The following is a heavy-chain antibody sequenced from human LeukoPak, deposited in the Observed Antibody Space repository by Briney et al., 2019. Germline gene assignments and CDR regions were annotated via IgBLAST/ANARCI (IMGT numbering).Heavy chain of an antibody. J-gene: IGHJ4*02. CDR3: AKDQRRESPHYLDS. CDR1: GFTFSSSA. V-gene: IGHV3-23*01. CDR2: ISASGGST. Sequence: GGSLRLSCAASGFTFSSSAMSWVRQVPGKGLEWVSGISASGGSTSYADSVRGRFTISRDNSKNTLYVQMNSLRDEDTAVYYCAKDQRRESPHYLDSWGQGTLVTVSS.